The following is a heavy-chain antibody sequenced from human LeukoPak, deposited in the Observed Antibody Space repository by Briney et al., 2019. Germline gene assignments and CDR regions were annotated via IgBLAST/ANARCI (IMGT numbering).Heavy chain of an antibody. CDR1: GGSISSYY. CDR3: ARSHLLSGPDNWFDL. J-gene: IGHJ5*02. Sequence: SETLSLTCSVSGGSISSYYWNWVRQSPGKGLEWIGYIYHSGFTKNNPSLNSRVTISLDMSENEFSLDVKSVSVCDTAVYYCARSHLLSGPDNWFDLWGQGTLVTVSS. D-gene: IGHD3-9*01. V-gene: IGHV4-59*01. CDR2: IYHSGFT.